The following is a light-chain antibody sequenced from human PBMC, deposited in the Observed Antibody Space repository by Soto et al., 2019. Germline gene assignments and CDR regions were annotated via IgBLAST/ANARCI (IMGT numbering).Light chain of an antibody. CDR3: QQYNSYPRT. CDR2: SVS. CDR1: QGINNH. J-gene: IGKJ4*01. Sequence: DIQMTQSPPSLSASVGDRVTITCRASQGINNHLAWFQQKPGKAPKSLIYSVSSLQSGVPSKFSGSGSGTDFTLTISSLQPEDFATYYCQQYNSYPRTFGGGTTVDIK. V-gene: IGKV1-16*02.